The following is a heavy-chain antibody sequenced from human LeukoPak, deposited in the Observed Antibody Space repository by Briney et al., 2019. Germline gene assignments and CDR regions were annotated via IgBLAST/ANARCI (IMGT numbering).Heavy chain of an antibody. J-gene: IGHJ4*02. CDR2: ISYDGSNK. CDR3: AKDAKYGSGSYLLGY. Sequence: GGSLRLSCAASGFTFSSYGIHWVRQAPGKGLEVVAVISYDGSNKYYADSVKGRFTISRDNSKNTLYLQMNSLRAEDTAVYYCAKDAKYGSGSYLLGYWGQGTLVTVSS. V-gene: IGHV3-30*18. CDR1: GFTFSSYG. D-gene: IGHD3-10*01.